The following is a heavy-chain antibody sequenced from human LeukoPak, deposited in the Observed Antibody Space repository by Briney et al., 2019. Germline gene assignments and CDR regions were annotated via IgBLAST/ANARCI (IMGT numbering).Heavy chain of an antibody. D-gene: IGHD4/OR15-4a*01. J-gene: IGHJ5*01. Sequence: SVEVSCKASGGTFSSYAFSWVRQAPGQGLECMGGIIPIFVTTNYAEQFQGRVTITTDESTSTAYLDLSSLRSEYTAVYYCAKDDGSATMVFDSWGQGTLVSVSS. CDR3: AKDDGSATMVFDS. CDR1: GGTFSSYA. V-gene: IGHV1-69*05. CDR2: IIPIFVTT.